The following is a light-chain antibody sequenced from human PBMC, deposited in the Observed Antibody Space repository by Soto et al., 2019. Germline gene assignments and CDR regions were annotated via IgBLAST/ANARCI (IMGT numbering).Light chain of an antibody. Sequence: DMVMTQSPLSLPVTPGEPASISCRSSQSLQHSNGHNYLEWYVQKPGQSPQILIYLASNRASAVPEGFSGSGSGTDFTLKISRVAAEDVGVYFCMQALQSPAVGQGTKVEIK. CDR2: LAS. J-gene: IGKJ1*01. CDR1: QSLQHSNGHNY. V-gene: IGKV2-28*01. CDR3: MQALQSPA.